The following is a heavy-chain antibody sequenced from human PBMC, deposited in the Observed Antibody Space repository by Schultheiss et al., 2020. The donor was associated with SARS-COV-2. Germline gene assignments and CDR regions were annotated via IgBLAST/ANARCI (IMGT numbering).Heavy chain of an antibody. CDR3: VRGLGYCSSVSCSTDDY. Sequence: ASVEVSCKASGYTFTSYEINWVRQATGQGLEWMGWMNPNSGGTGYAQKFQGRVTMTRDTSISTAYMEVSSLRSEDTAVYYCVRGLGYCSSVSCSTDDYWGQGTLVTVSS. V-gene: IGHV1-8*01. D-gene: IGHD2-2*02. CDR1: GYTFTSYE. J-gene: IGHJ4*02. CDR2: MNPNSGGT.